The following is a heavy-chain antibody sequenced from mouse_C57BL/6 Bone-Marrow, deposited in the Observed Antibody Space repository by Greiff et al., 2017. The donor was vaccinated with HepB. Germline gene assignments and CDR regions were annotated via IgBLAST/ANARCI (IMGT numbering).Heavy chain of an antibody. J-gene: IGHJ3*01. V-gene: IGHV14-4*01. Sequence: VQLQQSGAELVRPGASVKLSCTASGFNIKDDYMHWVKQRPEQGLEWIGWIDPENGDTEYASKFQGKATITADTSSNTAYLQFSSLTSEDTAVYYFATGWAWFAYWGQGTLVTVSA. D-gene: IGHD3-3*01. CDR3: ATGWAWFAY. CDR2: IDPENGDT. CDR1: GFNIKDDY.